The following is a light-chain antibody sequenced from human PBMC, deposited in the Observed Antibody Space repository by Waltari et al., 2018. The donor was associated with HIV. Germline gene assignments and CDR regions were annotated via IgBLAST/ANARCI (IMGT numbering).Light chain of an antibody. CDR3: MQALQSPIT. CDR1: QSLLHSNGYNH. V-gene: IGKV2-28*01. J-gene: IGKJ5*01. CDR2: VGF. Sequence: DIVMTQSPLSLPVTPGEPASISCRASQSLLHSNGYNHLEWYLEKPGQAPQVLNHVGFKPAPRVPDRFSGSGSGTDFTLEISRVEAEDVGVYYCMQALQSPITFGQGTRLEIK.